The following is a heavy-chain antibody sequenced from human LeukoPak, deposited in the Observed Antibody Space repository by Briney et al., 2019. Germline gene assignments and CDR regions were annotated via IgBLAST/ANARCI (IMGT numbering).Heavy chain of an antibody. V-gene: IGHV3-74*01. J-gene: IGHJ4*02. CDR3: VRDNGGEHL. D-gene: IGHD3-16*01. CDR2: INNDGSST. Sequence: GGSLRLSCAASGYTFGSYWMYWVRQAPGKGLVWVSRINNDGSSTIYADSVKGRFTISRDNAKNTLCLQMSSLRDDDTAVYYCVRDNGGEHLWGQGTLVTVSA. CDR1: GYTFGSYW.